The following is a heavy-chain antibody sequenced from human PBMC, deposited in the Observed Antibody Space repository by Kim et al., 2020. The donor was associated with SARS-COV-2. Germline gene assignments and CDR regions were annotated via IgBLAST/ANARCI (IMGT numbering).Heavy chain of an antibody. Sequence: ADAVKGRFTISRDNSKNTLYLQMNSLRAEDTAVYYCAKGRYSSGWHFDYWGQGTLVTVSS. D-gene: IGHD6-19*01. J-gene: IGHJ4*02. V-gene: IGHV3-23*01. CDR3: AKGRYSSGWHFDY.